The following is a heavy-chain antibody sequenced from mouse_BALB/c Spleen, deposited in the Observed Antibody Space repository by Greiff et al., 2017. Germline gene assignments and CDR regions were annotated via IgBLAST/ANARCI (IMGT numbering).Heavy chain of an antibody. D-gene: IGHD1-1*01. CDR2: INPSSGYT. J-gene: IGHJ2*01. CDR3: ARCPITTVVATPFDY. V-gene: IGHV1-4*01. CDR1: GYTFTSYT. Sequence: VQLQQSGAELARPGASVKMSCKASGYTFTSYTMPWVKQRPGQGLEWIGYINPSSGYTNYNQKFKDKATLTADNSSSTAYMQLSSLTSEDSAVYYCARCPITTVVATPFDYWGQGTTLTVSS.